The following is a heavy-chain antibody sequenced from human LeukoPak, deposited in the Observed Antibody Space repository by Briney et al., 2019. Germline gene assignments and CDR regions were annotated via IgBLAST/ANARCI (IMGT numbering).Heavy chain of an antibody. Sequence: SETLSLTCTVSGGSISSSSYYWGWIRQPPGKGLEWSGSIDYSGSTHYNPSLKSRVTISVDTSKNQFSLKLSPVAAADTAVYYCARPDRGYSYGPPFDYWGQGTLVTVSS. CDR1: GGSISSSSYY. D-gene: IGHD5-18*01. CDR2: IDYSGST. J-gene: IGHJ4*02. V-gene: IGHV4-39*01. CDR3: ARPDRGYSYGPPFDY.